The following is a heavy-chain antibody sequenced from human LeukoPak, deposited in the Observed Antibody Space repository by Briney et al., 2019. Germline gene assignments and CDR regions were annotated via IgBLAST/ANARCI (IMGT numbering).Heavy chain of an antibody. CDR2: ISGGGDTV. J-gene: IGHJ4*02. Sequence: GGSLRLSCVASGFTFSSYEMNWVRQAPGKGLEWVSYISGGGDTVFYADSVKGRFTISRDNNKNSLYLQMNSLRTEDTAFYYCAKDIGGYSYAADYWGQGTLVTVSS. D-gene: IGHD5-18*01. V-gene: IGHV3-48*03. CDR3: AKDIGGYSYAADY. CDR1: GFTFSSYE.